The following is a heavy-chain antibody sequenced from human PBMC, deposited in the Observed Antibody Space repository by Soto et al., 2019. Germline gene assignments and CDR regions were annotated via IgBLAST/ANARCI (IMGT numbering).Heavy chain of an antibody. CDR3: AREYGVPAAIYAFDI. D-gene: IGHD2-2*01. CDR1: GFTVSSNY. CDR2: IYSGGST. Sequence: GGSLRLSCAASGFTVSSNYMSWVRQAPGKGLEWVSVIYSGGSTYYADSVKGRFTISRDNSKNTLYLQMNSLRAEDTAVYYCAREYGVPAAIYAFDIWGQGTMVTVSS. V-gene: IGHV3-66*01. J-gene: IGHJ3*02.